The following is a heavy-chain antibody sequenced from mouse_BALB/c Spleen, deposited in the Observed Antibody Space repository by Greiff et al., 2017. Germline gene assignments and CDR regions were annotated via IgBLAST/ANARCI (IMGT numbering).Heavy chain of an antibody. CDR1: GFTFSSYG. CDR3: ARDDWAYFDY. Sequence: EVKVVESGGGLVQPGGSLKLSCAASGFTFSSYGMSWVRQTPDKRLELVATINSNGGSTYYPDSVKGRFTISRDNAKNTLYLQMSSLKSEDTAMYYCARDDWAYFDYWGQGTTLTVSS. CDR2: INSNGGST. V-gene: IGHV5-6-3*01. D-gene: IGHD4-1*01. J-gene: IGHJ2*01.